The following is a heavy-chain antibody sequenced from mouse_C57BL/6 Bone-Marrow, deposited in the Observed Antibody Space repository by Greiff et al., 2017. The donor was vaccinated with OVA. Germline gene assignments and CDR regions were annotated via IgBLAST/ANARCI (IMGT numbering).Heavy chain of an antibody. J-gene: IGHJ4*01. Sequence: EVKLVESGGGLVKPGGSLKLSCAASGFPFSSYTMSWVRQTPEKRLEWVATISGGGGNNYYPDSVKGRLTISRDNAKNTLYLQMSSLRSEDTALYYCARHRTGTLHYAMDYWGQGTSVTVSS. CDR2: ISGGGGNN. V-gene: IGHV5-9*01. D-gene: IGHD4-1*01. CDR1: GFPFSSYT. CDR3: ARHRTGTLHYAMDY.